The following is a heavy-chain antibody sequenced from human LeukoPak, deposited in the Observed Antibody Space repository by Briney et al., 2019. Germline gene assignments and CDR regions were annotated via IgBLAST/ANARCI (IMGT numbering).Heavy chain of an antibody. Sequence: GESLKISCKGSGYSFTSYWIGWVRQMPGKGLEWMGIIYPGDSDTRYSPSFQGQVTISAGKSISTAYLQWSSLKASDTAMYYCARHAGISNYYYYGMDVWGQGTTVTVSS. CDR3: ARHAGISNYYYYGMDV. D-gene: IGHD6-13*01. CDR2: IYPGDSDT. CDR1: GYSFTSYW. V-gene: IGHV5-51*01. J-gene: IGHJ6*02.